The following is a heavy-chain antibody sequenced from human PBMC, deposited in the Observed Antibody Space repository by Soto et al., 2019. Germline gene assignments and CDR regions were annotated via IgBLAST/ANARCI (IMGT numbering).Heavy chain of an antibody. CDR3: ARASDHYGSGNYPQLGTDV. CDR1: GFTFGDYA. J-gene: IGHJ6*02. D-gene: IGHD3-10*01. CDR2: ISGNGADT. V-gene: IGHV3-23*01. Sequence: DVQLLESGGGLVQPGGSVRLSCAASGFTFGDYAMSWVRQAPGKGLEWVSAISGNGADTSYADSVRGRFTISRDNSKSTLLLRMNSLGPEDTAVYYCARASDHYGSGNYPQLGTDVWGQGTTVTVSS.